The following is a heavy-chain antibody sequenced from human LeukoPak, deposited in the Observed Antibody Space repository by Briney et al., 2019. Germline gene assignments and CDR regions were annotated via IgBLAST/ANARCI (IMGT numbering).Heavy chain of an antibody. CDR2: IYSGGSA. CDR3: VRDQNV. Sequence: QPGRSLRLSCAASGFTVSNSYMSWVRQAPGKGLEWVSVIYSGGSADYADSVKGRFTSSRDNAKNTVYLQMNSLRAEDTAVYHCVRDQNVWGQGTTVTVS. J-gene: IGHJ6*02. CDR1: GFTVSNSY. V-gene: IGHV3-66*01. D-gene: IGHD2/OR15-2a*01.